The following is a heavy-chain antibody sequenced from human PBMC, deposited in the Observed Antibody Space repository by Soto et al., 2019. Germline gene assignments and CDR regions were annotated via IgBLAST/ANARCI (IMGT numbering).Heavy chain of an antibody. CDR1: GASISNTSSY. D-gene: IGHD3-9*01. CDR2: INYSGTA. CDR3: VRGVNISSWYFDL. V-gene: IGHV4-39*02. Sequence: QVELQQSGPGVLKPSETLSLTCSVSGASISNTSSYWGWIRQSPGKGLEWIGSINYSGTAYYSPSLRSRVTLSVDRSANQFSLRLMSVTAADTAVYFCVRGVNISSWYFDLWGREKPVIVSS. J-gene: IGHJ2*01.